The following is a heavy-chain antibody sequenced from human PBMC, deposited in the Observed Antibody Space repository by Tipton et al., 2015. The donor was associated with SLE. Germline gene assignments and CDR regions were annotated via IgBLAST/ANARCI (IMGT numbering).Heavy chain of an antibody. CDR3: ARSPSHTDYYDF. Sequence: TLSLTCTVSGGSLSISNYYWAWIRQPPGKGLEWIGNIFDSGSTYYNPSFRSRVNISVDTSKNQFSLRLTSVTASDTAVYYCARSPSHTDYYDFWGQGKLVTVSS. CDR2: IFDSGST. CDR1: GGSLSISNYY. J-gene: IGHJ4*02. V-gene: IGHV4-39*07.